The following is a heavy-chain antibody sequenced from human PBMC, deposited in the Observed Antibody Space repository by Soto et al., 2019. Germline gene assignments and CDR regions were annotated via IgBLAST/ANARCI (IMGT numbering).Heavy chain of an antibody. CDR3: ARVTGSLRTGDFAI. V-gene: IGHV3-30-3*01. Sequence: QVQLVESGGGVVQPGRSLRLSCAASGFTFSSYAMHWVRQAPGKGLEWVAVISYDGSNKYYADSVKGRFTISRDNSKTTLYLQMNSLRAEDTAVYYCARVTGSLRTGDFAIWGQGTMVTVSS. CDR2: ISYDGSNK. CDR1: GFTFSSYA. D-gene: IGHD7-27*01. J-gene: IGHJ3*02.